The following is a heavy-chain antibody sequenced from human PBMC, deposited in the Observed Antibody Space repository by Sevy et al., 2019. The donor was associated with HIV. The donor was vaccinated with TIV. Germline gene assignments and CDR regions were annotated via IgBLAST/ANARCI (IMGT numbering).Heavy chain of an antibody. D-gene: IGHD3-3*01. CDR3: ARDIYDFWSGYYPIDY. Sequence: ASVKVSCKASGYTFTSYGISWVRQAPGQGHEWMGWISAYNGKTNYAQKLQGRVTMTTDTSTSTAYMELRSLRSDDTAVYYCARDIYDFWSGYYPIDYSGQGTMVTVSS. J-gene: IGHJ4*02. CDR2: ISAYNGKT. CDR1: GYTFTSYG. V-gene: IGHV1-18*01.